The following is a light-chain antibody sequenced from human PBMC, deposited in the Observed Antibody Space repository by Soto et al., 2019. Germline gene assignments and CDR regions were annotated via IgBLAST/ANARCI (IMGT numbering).Light chain of an antibody. Sequence: VLPRSSGQLPLSLGEGGTLCCRASQSVGSNLLAWYQQKRGQAPRLLIYGASNRATGIPDRFSGRGSGTDFTLTISRLEPEDLAVYYCQQYNTSPRTFGQGTKVDI. V-gene: IGKV3-20*01. CDR1: QSVGSNL. CDR2: GAS. CDR3: QQYNTSPRT. J-gene: IGKJ1*01.